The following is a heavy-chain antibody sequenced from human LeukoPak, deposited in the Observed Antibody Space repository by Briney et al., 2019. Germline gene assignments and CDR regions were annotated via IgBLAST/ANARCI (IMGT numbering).Heavy chain of an antibody. J-gene: IGHJ4*01. D-gene: IGHD1-7*01. CDR3: AHSKMGLLILYHFDY. Sequence: SGPTLVKPTQTLTLTCTFSGFSLSTSGVGVGWIRQPPGKALEWLALLYWDDDKRYSPSLKSRLTITKDTSKNQVVLTMTNMDPVDTATYYRAHSKMGLLILYHFDYRGQGTLVTVSS. CDR1: GFSLSTSGVG. CDR2: LYWDDDK. V-gene: IGHV2-5*02.